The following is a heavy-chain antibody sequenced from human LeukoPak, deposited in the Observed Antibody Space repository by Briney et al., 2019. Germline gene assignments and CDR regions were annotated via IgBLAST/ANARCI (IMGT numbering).Heavy chain of an antibody. V-gene: IGHV3-11*01. CDR1: GFTLTDYY. Sequence: GGSLRLSCGASGFTLTDYYMSWIRQAPGKGLEWVSYISSSGDTIYYADSVKGRFTISRDNAKNSLYLQMNSLRAEDTAVYYCATNDGYNYYFDYWGQGTLVTVSS. J-gene: IGHJ4*02. D-gene: IGHD5-24*01. CDR2: ISSSGDTI. CDR3: ATNDGYNYYFDY.